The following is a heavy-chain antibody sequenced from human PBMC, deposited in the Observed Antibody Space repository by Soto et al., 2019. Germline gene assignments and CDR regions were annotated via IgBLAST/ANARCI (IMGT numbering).Heavy chain of an antibody. D-gene: IGHD6-19*01. V-gene: IGHV6-1*01. CDR2: TYYRSKWYN. CDR3: ARDQGGSSGWYGFGYYYYGMDV. Sequence: TLSLTCAISGDSVSSNSAAWNWIRQSPSRGLEWLGRTYYRSKWYNDYAVSVKSRITINPDTSKNQFSLQLNSVTPEDTAVYYCARDQGGSSGWYGFGYYYYGMDVWGQGTTVTVSS. CDR1: GDSVSSNSAA. J-gene: IGHJ6*02.